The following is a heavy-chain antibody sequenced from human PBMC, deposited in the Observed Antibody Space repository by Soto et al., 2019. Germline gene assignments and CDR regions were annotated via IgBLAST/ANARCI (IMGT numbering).Heavy chain of an antibody. Sequence: QVQLQESGPGLVQPSETLSLTCTVSGGSISPYYWSWIRQTPGKGLEWIAYIYYSGSTNYNPSHKSRVTISVDTSKNQCSLKLSSVTAADTAVYYCARASYYSDSFGYFLDSWGQGTLVTVSS. CDR2: IYYSGST. CDR3: ARASYYSDSFGYFLDS. CDR1: GGSISPYY. D-gene: IGHD3-22*01. V-gene: IGHV4-59*01. J-gene: IGHJ4*02.